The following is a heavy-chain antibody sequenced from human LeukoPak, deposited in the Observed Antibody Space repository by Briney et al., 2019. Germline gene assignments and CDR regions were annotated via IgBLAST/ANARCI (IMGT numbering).Heavy chain of an antibody. J-gene: IGHJ4*02. Sequence: PSETLSLTCTVSGGSISSSSYYWGWIRQPPGKGLEWIGSIYYSGSTYYNPSLKSRVTISVDTSKNQFSLKLSSVTAADTAVYYCARVHCSGGSCYRGFGYWGQGTLVTVSS. D-gene: IGHD2-15*01. CDR1: GGSISSSSYY. CDR3: ARVHCSGGSCYRGFGY. V-gene: IGHV4-39*07. CDR2: IYYSGST.